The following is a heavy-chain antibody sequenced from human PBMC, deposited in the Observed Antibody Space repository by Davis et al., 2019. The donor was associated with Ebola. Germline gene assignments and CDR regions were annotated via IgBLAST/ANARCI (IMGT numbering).Heavy chain of an antibody. CDR1: GYTFTNYG. Sequence: AASVKVSCKASGYTFTNYGITWVRQAPGQGLEWMGWISAYNGNTNYAQKLQGRVTMTIDTSTSTAYMELRSLRSDDTAVYYCARDISTVTTKIDYYYYGMDVWGKGTTVTVSS. J-gene: IGHJ6*04. V-gene: IGHV1-18*04. D-gene: IGHD4-17*01. CDR2: ISAYNGNT. CDR3: ARDISTVTTKIDYYYYGMDV.